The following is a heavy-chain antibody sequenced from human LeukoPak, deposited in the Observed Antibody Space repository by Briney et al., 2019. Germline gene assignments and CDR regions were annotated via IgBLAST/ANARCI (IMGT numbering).Heavy chain of an antibody. D-gene: IGHD1-1*01. J-gene: IGHJ6*02. CDR1: GYTFTSYG. CDR3: ARGSDGKAPYNWNENGMDV. V-gene: IGHV1-18*01. Sequence: GASVKVSCKASGYTFTSYGISWVRQAPGQGLEWMGWISAYNGNTNYAQKLQGRVTMTTDTSTSTAYMELGSLRSDDTAVYYCARGSDGKAPYNWNENGMDVWGQGTTVTVSS. CDR2: ISAYNGNT.